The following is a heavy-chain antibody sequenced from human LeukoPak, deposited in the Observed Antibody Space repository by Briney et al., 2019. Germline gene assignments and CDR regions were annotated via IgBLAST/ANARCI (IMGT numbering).Heavy chain of an antibody. CDR1: GFTFSNHA. Sequence: GGSLRLSCVTSGFTFSNHAMHWVRQGPGKGLEWVTVISDDGTSKFYPDSVKGRFTISRDISTDTLWLQMDSLRTEDTAVYYCAKGPLRGTAAAIDYWGQGTLVTVSS. V-gene: IGHV3-30*04. CDR2: ISDDGTSK. J-gene: IGHJ4*02. CDR3: AKGPLRGTAAAIDY. D-gene: IGHD2-2*01.